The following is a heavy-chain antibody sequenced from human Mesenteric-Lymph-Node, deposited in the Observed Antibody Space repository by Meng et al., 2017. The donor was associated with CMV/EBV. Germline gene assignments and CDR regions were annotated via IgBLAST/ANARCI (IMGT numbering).Heavy chain of an antibody. D-gene: IGHD6-13*01. V-gene: IGHV1-2*02. Sequence: ASVKVSCKASGNTFTGYYIHWVRRAPGLGLEWMGWIGPNRGDTNYAQKFQARVTMTRDTSTTTAYMELRRLTSDDTAVYYCASTSSSWYDYFDYWGQGTLVTVSS. CDR2: IGPNRGDT. CDR3: ASTSSSWYDYFDY. J-gene: IGHJ4*02. CDR1: GNTFTGYY.